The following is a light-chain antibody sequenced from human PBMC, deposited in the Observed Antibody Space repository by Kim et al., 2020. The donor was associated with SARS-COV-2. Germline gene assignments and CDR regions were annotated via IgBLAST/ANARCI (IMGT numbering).Light chain of an antibody. V-gene: IGLV3-27*01. CDR2: KDS. J-gene: IGLJ3*02. CDR1: VLAKKN. CDR3: YSAADNKGV. Sequence: PGKKARITWPGDVLAKKNGGGFQQKPGQAPVLVIYKDSERPSGIPERFSGSSSGTSVTLTISGAQVEDEADYYCYSAADNKGVFGGGTQLTVL.